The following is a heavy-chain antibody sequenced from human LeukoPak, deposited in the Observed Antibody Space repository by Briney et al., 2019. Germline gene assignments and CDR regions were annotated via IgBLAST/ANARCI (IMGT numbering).Heavy chain of an antibody. D-gene: IGHD3-22*01. CDR1: GGSISSSSYY. J-gene: IGHJ4*02. CDR3: ASFERTLYYYDSSGYPDY. V-gene: IGHV4-39*01. Sequence: KASETLSLTCTVSGGSISSSSYYWGWIRQPPGKGLEWIGSIYYSGSTYYNPSLKSRVTISVDTSKNQFSLKLSSVTAADTAVYYCASFERTLYYYDSSGYPDYWGQGTLVTVSS. CDR2: IYYSGST.